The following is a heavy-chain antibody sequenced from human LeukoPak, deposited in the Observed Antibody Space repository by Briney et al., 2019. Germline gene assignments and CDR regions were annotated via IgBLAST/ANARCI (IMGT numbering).Heavy chain of an antibody. Sequence: KTSETLSLTCTVSGGSISSGGYWWSWIRQHPGEGLEWIGYSYYSGSTSYNPSLKSRVTISVDTSKNQISLKLSSVTAADTAVYYCARDLGVMVRAFDIWGQGTMVTVSS. J-gene: IGHJ3*02. CDR1: GGSISSGGYW. D-gene: IGHD5-18*01. V-gene: IGHV4-61*08. CDR2: SYYSGST. CDR3: ARDLGVMVRAFDI.